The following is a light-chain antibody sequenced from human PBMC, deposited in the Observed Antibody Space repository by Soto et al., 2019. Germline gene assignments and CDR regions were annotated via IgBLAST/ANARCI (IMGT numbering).Light chain of an antibody. J-gene: IGKJ4*01. CDR1: QAISSY. CDR3: QKHNHAPT. V-gene: IGKV1-27*01. CDR2: ATS. Sequence: DIQLTQSPSSLSASVGDRVTITCRASQAISSYLAWYQQKPGKVPELLIYATSTLQSGAPSRFSGSGSGTDFTLTISSLQPEDVATYYCQKHNHAPTFRGGSKVEIK.